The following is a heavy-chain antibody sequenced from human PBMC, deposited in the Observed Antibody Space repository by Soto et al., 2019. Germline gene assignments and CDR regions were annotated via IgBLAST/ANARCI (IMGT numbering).Heavy chain of an antibody. J-gene: IGHJ4*02. V-gene: IGHV4-39*01. D-gene: IGHD4-17*01. CDR1: GGSISSSSYY. Sequence: SETLSLTCTVSGGSISSSSYYWGWIRQPPGKGLEWIGSIYYSGSTYYNPSLKSRVTISVDTSKNQFSLKLSSVTAADTAVYYCARWAYTVTNDYWGQGTLVTVSS. CDR3: ARWAYTVTNDY. CDR2: IYYSGST.